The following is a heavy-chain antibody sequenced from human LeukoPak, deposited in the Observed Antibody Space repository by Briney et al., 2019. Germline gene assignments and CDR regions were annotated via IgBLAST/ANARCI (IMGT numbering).Heavy chain of an antibody. J-gene: IGHJ6*03. D-gene: IGHD1-26*01. CDR1: GITFGSHW. CDR2: IRPDGSES. CDR3: VRDVGFFHMDV. V-gene: IGHV3-7*01. Sequence: GGSLRLSCTASGITFGSHWVTWVRQAPGMGLEWVGFIRPDGSESYYVDSVKGRFAISRDNAKNSLYLQMNSLRAEDTAVYYCVRDVGFFHMDVWGKGTTVTVSS.